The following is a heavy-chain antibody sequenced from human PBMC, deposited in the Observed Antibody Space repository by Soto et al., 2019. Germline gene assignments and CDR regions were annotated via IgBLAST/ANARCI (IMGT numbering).Heavy chain of an antibody. CDR1: GGSITSGAYY. J-gene: IGHJ5*02. CDR2: IHYSGRT. V-gene: IGHV4-31*11. Sequence: SETLSLTCAVSGGSITSGAYYWTWIRQHPGKGLERIAYIHYSGRTYYNPSLKSRVTISVDTSNNQFSLKLSSVTAADTAVYYCARYYFDSSGYSNWFDPWGQGTLVTVS. D-gene: IGHD3-22*01. CDR3: ARYYFDSSGYSNWFDP.